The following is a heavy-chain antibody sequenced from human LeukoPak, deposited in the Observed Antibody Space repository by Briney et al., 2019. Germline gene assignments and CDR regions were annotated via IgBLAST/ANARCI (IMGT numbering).Heavy chain of an antibody. V-gene: IGHV3-30*03. CDR3: ARTHYDILTGYGMDV. CDR1: GFTFSSYG. CDR2: ISYDGSNK. J-gene: IGHJ6*02. Sequence: GGSLRLSCAASGFTFSSYGMHRVRQAPGKGLEWVAVISYDGSNKYYADSVKGRFTISRDNSKNTLYLQMNSLRAEDTAVYYCARTHYDILTGYGMDVWGQGTTVTVSS. D-gene: IGHD3-9*01.